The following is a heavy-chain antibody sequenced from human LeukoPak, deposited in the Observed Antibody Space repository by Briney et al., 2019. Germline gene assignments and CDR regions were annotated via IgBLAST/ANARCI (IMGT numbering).Heavy chain of an antibody. CDR2: ISSRSSNI. J-gene: IGHJ6*02. CDR1: GLTFSSHW. Sequence: PGGSLRLSRAASGLTFSSHWMHWVRQAPGKGLEWVSYISSRSSNIYYADSVKGRFTISRDNAKNSLYLQMNSLRDEDTAVYYCARIPGGYYYAMDVWGQGTTVTVSS. V-gene: IGHV3-48*02. D-gene: IGHD3-16*01. CDR3: ARIPGGYYYAMDV.